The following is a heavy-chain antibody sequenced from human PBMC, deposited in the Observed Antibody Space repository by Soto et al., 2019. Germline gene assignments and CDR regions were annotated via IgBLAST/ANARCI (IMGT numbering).Heavy chain of an antibody. V-gene: IGHV1-69-2*01. D-gene: IGHD2-21*02. Sequence: EVHLEQSGAEVKKPGATVKISCKVSGFSFTADYIHWVQQAPGKGPEWVGLIDPEDGETIYAEKFQGRVTISADTSTDTVYMELTSLRSEDTAVYYCATTARIPLNRFDPWGQGTLVTVSS. CDR2: IDPEDGET. CDR1: GFSFTADY. J-gene: IGHJ5*02. CDR3: ATTARIPLNRFDP.